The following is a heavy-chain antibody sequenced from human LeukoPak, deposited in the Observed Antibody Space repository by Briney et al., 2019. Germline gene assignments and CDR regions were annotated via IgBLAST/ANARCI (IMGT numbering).Heavy chain of an antibody. Sequence: GGSLRLSCSASGFIFSRYGIHWVRQAPGKGLEYVSAISSDGDSTYYADSVKGRFTISRDHSKNTLYLQMNSLRAEDTAVYYCAKGRGYCSGGSCYSDYWGQGTLVTVSS. J-gene: IGHJ4*02. CDR2: ISSDGDST. CDR3: AKGRGYCSGGSCYSDY. CDR1: GFIFSRYG. D-gene: IGHD2-15*01. V-gene: IGHV3-64*04.